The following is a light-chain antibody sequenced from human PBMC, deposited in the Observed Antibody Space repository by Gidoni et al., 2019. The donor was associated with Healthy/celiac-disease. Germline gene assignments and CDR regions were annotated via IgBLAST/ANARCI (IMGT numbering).Light chain of an antibody. J-gene: IGKJ1*01. V-gene: IGKV1-8*01. CDR3: QQYYSYPWT. CDR1: QGISSY. CDR2: AAS. Sequence: AIRMTQSPSSLSASTGDSVTITCRASQGISSYLAWYQQKPGKAPKFLIYAASALQRGVPSRFSGSGSGTDFTLTISSLQSEDSATYYCQQYYSYPWTFGQGTKVEIK.